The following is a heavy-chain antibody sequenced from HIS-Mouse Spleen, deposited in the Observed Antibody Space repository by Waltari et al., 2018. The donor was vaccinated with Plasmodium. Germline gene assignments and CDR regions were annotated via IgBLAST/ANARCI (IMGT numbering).Heavy chain of an antibody. CDR1: VGSFGGYY. J-gene: IGHJ4*02. CDR2: INHSGST. Sequence: QVQLQQWGAGLLKPSETPSLTCAVYVGSFGGYYWRWIRQPPGKGLEWNGEINHSGSTNYNPSLKSRVTISVDTSKNQFSLKLSSVTAADTAVYYCARGRRTGDGPDYWGQGTLVTVSS. CDR3: ARGRRTGDGPDY. V-gene: IGHV4-34*01. D-gene: IGHD7-27*01.